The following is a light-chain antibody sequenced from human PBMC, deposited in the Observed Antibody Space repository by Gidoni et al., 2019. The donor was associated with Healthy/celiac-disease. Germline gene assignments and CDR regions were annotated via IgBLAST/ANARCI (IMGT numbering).Light chain of an antibody. J-gene: IGLJ2*01. V-gene: IGLV1-51*01. CDR1: SSNIGKHY. CDR2: DKN. CDR3: GTWDSSLSAVV. Sequence: QSVLTQPPSVSAAPGQKVAISCPGSSSNIGKHYVSWYQQLPGTAPKLLICDKNKRPSGIPDRFSGSRSGTSATLGITGLQPGDEADYYCGTWDSSLSAVVFGGGTKLTVL.